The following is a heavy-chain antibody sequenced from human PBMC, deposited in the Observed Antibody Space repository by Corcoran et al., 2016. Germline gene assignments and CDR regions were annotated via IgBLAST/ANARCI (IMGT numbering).Heavy chain of an antibody. CDR3: AGDFTSGSTSPNWFDP. CDR2: IIPIFGTA. J-gene: IGHJ5*02. Sequence: QVQLVQSGAEVKKPGSSVKVSCKASGGTFSSYAISWVRQAPGQGLEWMGGIIPIFGTANYAQKFQGRVTITADKSTGKAYMELSSLRSEDTAVYYWAGDFTSGSTSPNWFDPWGQGTLVTVSS. V-gene: IGHV1-69*06. D-gene: IGHD2-2*01. CDR1: GGTFSSYA.